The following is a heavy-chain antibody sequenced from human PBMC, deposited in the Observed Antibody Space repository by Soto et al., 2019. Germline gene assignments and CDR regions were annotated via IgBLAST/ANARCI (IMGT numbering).Heavy chain of an antibody. CDR1: GYTFTNFA. D-gene: IGHD6-6*01. Sequence: ASVKVSCKASGYTFTNFAMHWVRQAPGQRLEWMGWINAGNGNTKYSQKFQGRVSITRDTSANTAYMELSSLRSEDTAMYYCARGRQLGNWFDPWGQGTLVTVSS. CDR3: ARGRQLGNWFDP. CDR2: INAGNGNT. J-gene: IGHJ5*02. V-gene: IGHV1-3*01.